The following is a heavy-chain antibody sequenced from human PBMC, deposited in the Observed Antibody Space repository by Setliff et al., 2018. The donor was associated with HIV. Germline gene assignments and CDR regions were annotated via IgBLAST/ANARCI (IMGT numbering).Heavy chain of an antibody. V-gene: IGHV3-11*01. Sequence: GGSLRLSCAGSGSGGSGFTFSDYYMSWVRQAPGKGLEWLSYISSSGTTTYYADSVKGRFTISRDNAKNTLYLQMNSLRAEDTAVYYCAKEQGTIFGVIKAHFDYWGQGALVTVSS. D-gene: IGHD3-3*01. CDR3: AKEQGTIFGVIKAHFDY. CDR2: ISSSGTTT. J-gene: IGHJ4*02. CDR1: GFTFSDYY.